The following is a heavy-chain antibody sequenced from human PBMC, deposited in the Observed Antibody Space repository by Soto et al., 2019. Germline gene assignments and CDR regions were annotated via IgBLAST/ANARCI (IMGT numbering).Heavy chain of an antibody. Sequence: QITLNESGPTLVIPTQTLTLTCTFSGFSLTTSGVGVGWIRQPPGKTLQWLKLIFWDADERYSPALKSRLTITKDTSKSQVVLTMTNMDPEDTATYYCASRRVGRDVLGAYSFEHWGQGTLVTVSS. CDR3: ASRRVGRDVLGAYSFEH. D-gene: IGHD3-9*01. CDR1: GFSLTTSGVG. J-gene: IGHJ4*02. V-gene: IGHV2-5*02. CDR2: IFWDADE.